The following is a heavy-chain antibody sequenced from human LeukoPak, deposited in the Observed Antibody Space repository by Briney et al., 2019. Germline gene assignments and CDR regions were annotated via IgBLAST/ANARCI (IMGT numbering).Heavy chain of an antibody. J-gene: IGHJ6*02. V-gene: IGHV1-46*01. CDR3: ARDRVAVAGSSEYCGMDV. D-gene: IGHD6-19*01. CDR2: INPSGGST. Sequence: GASVKVSCKASGYTFTSYYMHWVRQAPGQGLEWMGIINPSGGSTSYAQKFQGRVTMTRDTSTSTVYMELSSLRSEDTAVYYCARDRVAVAGSSEYCGMDVWGQGTTVTVSS. CDR1: GYTFTSYY.